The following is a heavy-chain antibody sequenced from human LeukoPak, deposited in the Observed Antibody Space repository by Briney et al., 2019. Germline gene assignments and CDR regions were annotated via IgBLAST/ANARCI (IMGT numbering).Heavy chain of an antibody. Sequence: GGSLRLSCAASGFTFSSYAMSWVRQAPGKGLEWVSAISGSGDSTYYADSVKGRFTISRDNTKNTLYLQMNSLRAEDTAVYYCAKKHYFGSGSYEYWGQGTLVTVSS. CDR2: ISGSGDST. CDR1: GFTFSSYA. J-gene: IGHJ4*02. D-gene: IGHD3-10*01. CDR3: AKKHYFGSGSYEY. V-gene: IGHV3-23*01.